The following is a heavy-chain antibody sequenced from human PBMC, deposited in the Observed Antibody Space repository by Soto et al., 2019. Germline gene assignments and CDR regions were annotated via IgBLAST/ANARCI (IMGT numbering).Heavy chain of an antibody. V-gene: IGHV4-31*03. Sequence: QVQLQESGPGLVKPSQTLSLTCTVSGGSISSGGYYWSWIRQHPGKGLEWIGYIYYRGSTYYNPSLKSRVTISVDTSKNQFSLKLSSVTAADTAVYYCARGGDLGYCSSTSCRYYYYGMDVWGQGTTVTVSS. CDR2: IYYRGST. J-gene: IGHJ6*02. CDR3: ARGGDLGYCSSTSCRYYYYGMDV. D-gene: IGHD2-2*01. CDR1: GGSISSGGYY.